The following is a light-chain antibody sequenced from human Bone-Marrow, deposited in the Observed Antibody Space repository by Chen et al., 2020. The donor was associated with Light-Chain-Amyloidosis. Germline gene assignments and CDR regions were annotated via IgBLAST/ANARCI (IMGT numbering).Light chain of an antibody. CDR1: SSDVGGDNH. Sequence: QSALPQPASVSGSPGQSITISCTGTSSDVGGDNHVSWYQQHPDKAPKLMIYEFTNRPSWVPDRVSGSKSDNTASLTISGLQTEDGADYFCSSYTVRNTLVVGSRTRVTVL. CDR2: EFT. V-gene: IGLV2-14*01. J-gene: IGLJ1*01. CDR3: SSYTVRNTLV.